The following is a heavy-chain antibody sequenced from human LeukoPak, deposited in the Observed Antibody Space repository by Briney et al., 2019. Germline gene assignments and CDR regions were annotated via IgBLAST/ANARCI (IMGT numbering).Heavy chain of an antibody. J-gene: IGHJ5*02. D-gene: IGHD6-19*01. CDR2: INHSGRT. CDR1: GGSVSSSSYY. Sequence: SETLSLTCTVSGGSVSSSSYYWGWIRQPPGKGLEWIGEINHSGRTNYNPSLKSRVTISVDTSKNQFSLKLSSVTAADTALYYCARQRWLVHNWFDPWGQGTLVTVSS. CDR3: ARQRWLVHNWFDP. V-gene: IGHV4-39*01.